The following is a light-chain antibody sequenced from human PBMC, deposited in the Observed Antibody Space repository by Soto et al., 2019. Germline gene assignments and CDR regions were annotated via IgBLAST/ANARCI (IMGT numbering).Light chain of an antibody. Sequence: QSALTQPASVSGSPGQSITISCTGTSSDVGGYNYVSWYQQHPGKAPKLMIYEGSKRPSGVSNRFSGSKSGNTASLTISGLQAEDEADYYCCSYAGSSTDVFGTGTQLTVL. V-gene: IGLV2-23*01. CDR1: SSDVGGYNY. CDR3: CSYAGSSTDV. J-gene: IGLJ1*01. CDR2: EGS.